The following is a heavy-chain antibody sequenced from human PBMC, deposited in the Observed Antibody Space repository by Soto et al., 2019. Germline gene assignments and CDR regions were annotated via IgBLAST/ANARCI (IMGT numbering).Heavy chain of an antibody. Sequence: ASVKLSCKASGGTFSSYAISWVRQAPGQGLEWMGGIIPIFGTANYAQKFQGRVTITADESTSTAYMELSSLRSEDTAVYYCARDLTYDSSGYYYPYYYGMDVWGQGTTVTVSS. V-gene: IGHV1-69*13. CDR2: IIPIFGTA. D-gene: IGHD3-22*01. CDR1: GGTFSSYA. J-gene: IGHJ6*02. CDR3: ARDLTYDSSGYYYPYYYGMDV.